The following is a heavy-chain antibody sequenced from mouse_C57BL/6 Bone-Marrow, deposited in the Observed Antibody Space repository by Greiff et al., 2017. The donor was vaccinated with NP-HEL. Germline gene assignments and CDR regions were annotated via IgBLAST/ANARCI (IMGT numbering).Heavy chain of an antibody. J-gene: IGHJ4*01. D-gene: IGHD1-1*01. CDR2: IDPENGDT. Sequence: SGAELVRPGASVKLSCTASGFNIKDDYMHWVKQRPEQGLEWIGWIDPENGDTEYASKFQGKATITADTSSNTAYLQLSSLTSEDTAVYYCTTTTVVEVYAMDYWGQGTSVTVSS. CDR1: GFNIKDDY. CDR3: TTTTVVEVYAMDY. V-gene: IGHV14-4*01.